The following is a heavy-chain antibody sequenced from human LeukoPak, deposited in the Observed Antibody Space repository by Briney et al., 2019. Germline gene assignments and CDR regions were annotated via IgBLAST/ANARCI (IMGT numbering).Heavy chain of an antibody. CDR3: ITGDYDFWSGFYSPNHYFDY. D-gene: IGHD3-3*01. V-gene: IGHV3-15*01. CDR1: GFTFTSAW. J-gene: IGHJ4*02. CDR2: IKGKAAAGAP. Sequence: GGSLRLSCAASGFTFTSAWMSWVRQAPGKGLEWVGRIKGKAAAGAPDYVASVKGRFTISRDDSKNTLFLQMNSLKTEDTAVYYCITGDYDFWSGFYSPNHYFDYWGQGTLVTVSS.